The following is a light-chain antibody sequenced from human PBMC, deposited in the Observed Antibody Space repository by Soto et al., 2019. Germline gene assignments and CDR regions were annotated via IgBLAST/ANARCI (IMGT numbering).Light chain of an antibody. CDR1: SSDIGSYNL. CDR2: EGS. J-gene: IGLJ3*02. Sequence: QSALTQPASVSGSPGQSITISCTGTSSDIGSYNLVSWYQQHPGKAPKLMIYEGSKRPSGVSNRFSGSRSGTTASLTISGLQAEDEADYYCCSYADGDTLVFGGGTKLTVL. V-gene: IGLV2-23*01. CDR3: CSYADGDTLV.